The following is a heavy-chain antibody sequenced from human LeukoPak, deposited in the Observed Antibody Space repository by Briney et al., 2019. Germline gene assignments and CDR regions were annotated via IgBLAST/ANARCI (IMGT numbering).Heavy chain of an antibody. J-gene: IGHJ4*02. CDR3: AKVELLWFGELFDYFDC. D-gene: IGHD3-10*01. Sequence: PGGSLRLSCAASGFTFSSYGMSWVRQAPGKGLEWVSAISGSGGSTYYADSVKGRFTISRDNSKNTLYLQMNSLRAEDTAVYYCAKVELLWFGELFDYFDCWGQGTLVTVSS. CDR1: GFTFSSYG. CDR2: ISGSGGST. V-gene: IGHV3-23*01.